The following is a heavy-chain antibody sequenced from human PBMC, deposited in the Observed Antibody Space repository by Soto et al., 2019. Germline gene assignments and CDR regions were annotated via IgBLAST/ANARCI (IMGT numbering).Heavy chain of an antibody. CDR2: VSSSSSYI. V-gene: IGHV3-21*01. D-gene: IGHD3-10*01. Sequence: EVQLVESGGGLVKPGGSLRLSCAASGFTFSSYSMNWVRQAPGKGLEWVSSVSSSSSYIYYADSVKGRFTISRDNAKKSLYLQMNSLRDEDTAVYYCASSSSAYDAFDLLGQGTMVTLSS. CDR1: GFTFSSYS. CDR3: ASSSSAYDAFDL. J-gene: IGHJ3*01.